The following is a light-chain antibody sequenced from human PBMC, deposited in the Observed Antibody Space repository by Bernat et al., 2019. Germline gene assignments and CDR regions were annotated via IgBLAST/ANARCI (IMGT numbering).Light chain of an antibody. CDR3: QQYYNLPLT. Sequence: DIQMTQSPSSLSASVGDRVTITCQASQDIINYLNWYQHKPGKAPKLLIYDVYNVETGVPSRFSGSGYGTDFTFTISSLQPEDIATYYCQQYYNLPLTFGGGTKLEI. CDR1: QDIINY. J-gene: IGKJ4*01. V-gene: IGKV1-33*01. CDR2: DVY.